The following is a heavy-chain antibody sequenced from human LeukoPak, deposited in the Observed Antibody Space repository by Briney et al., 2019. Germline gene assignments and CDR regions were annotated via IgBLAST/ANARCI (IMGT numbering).Heavy chain of an antibody. V-gene: IGHV4-4*07. CDR1: GISIRSYF. CDR3: ARDRIGWPGFDP. D-gene: IGHD6-19*01. J-gene: IGHJ5*02. CDR2: ISTSGSS. Sequence: KTSETLSLTCSVSGISIRSYFWSWIRQPAGKTLEWIGRISTSGSSKYNPSLKSRVTMSVDTSKSQFSLKLSSVTAADTAVYYCARDRIGWPGFDPWGQGTLVTVSS.